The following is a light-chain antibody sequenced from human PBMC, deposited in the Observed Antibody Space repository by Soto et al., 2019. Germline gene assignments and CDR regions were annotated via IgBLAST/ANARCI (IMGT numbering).Light chain of an antibody. Sequence: EIVLTQSPGTLSLSPGERATLSCRASQSVNRNYLAWYQQKPGQAPTLLISGASARATGIPDRFSGSGSVTDFTLTISRQEPEDFAVYYCQQYGGSPGTFGQGTKMEIK. CDR3: QQYGGSPGT. V-gene: IGKV3-20*01. J-gene: IGKJ1*01. CDR1: QSVNRNY. CDR2: GAS.